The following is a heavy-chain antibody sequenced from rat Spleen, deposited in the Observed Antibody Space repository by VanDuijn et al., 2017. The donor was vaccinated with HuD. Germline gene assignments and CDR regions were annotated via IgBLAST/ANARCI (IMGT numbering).Heavy chain of an antibody. Sequence: EVQLVESGGGLVQPGRSLKLSCVASGFTFSDYYMAWVRQAPRKGLEWVASIDYEGSGTYYGDSVKGRFTISRDNTNSILYLQMDSLRSEDTATYYCARHGYDGSYYYWDYWGQGVMVTVSS. CDR1: GFTFSDYY. V-gene: IGHV5-22*01. D-gene: IGHD1-12*02. CDR2: IDYEGSGT. CDR3: ARHGYDGSYYYWDY. J-gene: IGHJ2*01.